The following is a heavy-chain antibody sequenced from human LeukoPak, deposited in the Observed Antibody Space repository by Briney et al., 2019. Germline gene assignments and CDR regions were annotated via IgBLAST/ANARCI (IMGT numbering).Heavy chain of an antibody. Sequence: PGGSLRLSCAASGFTFSSYAMSWVRQAPGKGLEGVSAISGSGGSTYYADSVKGRFTISRDNYKNTLYLQMNSLRAEDTAVYYCAKPPGYCSSTSCADYWGQGTLVTVSS. CDR3: AKPPGYCSSTSCADY. CDR2: ISGSGGST. D-gene: IGHD2-2*03. J-gene: IGHJ4*02. CDR1: GFTFSSYA. V-gene: IGHV3-23*01.